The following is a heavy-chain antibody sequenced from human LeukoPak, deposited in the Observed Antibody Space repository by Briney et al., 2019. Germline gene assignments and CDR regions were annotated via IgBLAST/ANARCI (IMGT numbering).Heavy chain of an antibody. D-gene: IGHD3-10*01. CDR2: ISSSGSTI. J-gene: IGHJ4*02. CDR1: GFTFSSSE. CDR3: ASAYGWRTHFDY. Sequence: GGSLRLSCAASGFTFSSSEMNWVRQAPGKGLEWVSYISSSGSTIYYADSVKGRFTISRDNAKNSLYLQMNSLRAEDTAVYYCASAYGWRTHFDYWGQGTLVTVSS. V-gene: IGHV3-48*03.